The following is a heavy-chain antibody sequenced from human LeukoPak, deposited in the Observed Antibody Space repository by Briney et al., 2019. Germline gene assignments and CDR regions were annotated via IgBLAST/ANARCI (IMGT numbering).Heavy chain of an antibody. CDR3: AKGEVTFDY. V-gene: IGHV3-21*01. Sequence: GGSLRLSCAASGFTFSSYSMNWVRQAPGKGLEWVSSISSSSSYIYYADSVKGRSTISRDNSKNTLYLQMNSLRAEDTAVYYCAKGEVTFDYWGQGTLVTVSS. J-gene: IGHJ4*02. CDR2: ISSSSSYI. CDR1: GFTFSSYS. D-gene: IGHD5-18*01.